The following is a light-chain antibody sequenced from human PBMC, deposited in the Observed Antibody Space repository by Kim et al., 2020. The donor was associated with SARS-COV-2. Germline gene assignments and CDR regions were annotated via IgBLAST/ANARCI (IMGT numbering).Light chain of an antibody. Sequence: SASVGDRVTITCRASQDIRKSLAWYQQKPGKAPTLLLYSASTLESGVPSRFSGSGSGTDYSLTISSLLPEDFAIYYCQQYYRTPYTFGQGTKLEI. CDR3: QQYYRTPYT. CDR1: QDIRKS. J-gene: IGKJ2*01. CDR2: SAS. V-gene: IGKV1-NL1*01.